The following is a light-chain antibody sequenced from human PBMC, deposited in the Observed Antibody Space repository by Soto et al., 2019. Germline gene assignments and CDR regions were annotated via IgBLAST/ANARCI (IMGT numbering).Light chain of an antibody. CDR2: AAS. CDR3: QQSYSTPPT. CDR1: QSISSY. J-gene: IGKJ1*01. V-gene: IGKV1-39*01. Sequence: DIQMTQSPSSLSASVGDRVTITCRASQSISSYLNWYQQKPGKAPKLLIYAASSLQSGVPSRFSGSGSGTXXXXTXSSLQPEDFATYYCQQSYSTPPTFGQGTKVEIK.